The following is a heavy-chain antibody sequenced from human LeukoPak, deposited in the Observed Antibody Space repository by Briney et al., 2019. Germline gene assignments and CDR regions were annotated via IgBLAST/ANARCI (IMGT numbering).Heavy chain of an antibody. CDR3: ARGGLTYDFWSGYQNWFDP. CDR1: GGSFSGYY. D-gene: IGHD3-3*01. V-gene: IGHV4-34*01. J-gene: IGHJ5*02. Sequence: SETLSLTCAVYGGSFSGYYWSWIRQPPGKGLEWIGEINHSGSTNYNPSFKSRVTISVDTSKNQFSLKLSSVTAADTAVYYCARGGLTYDFWSGYQNWFDPWGQGTLVTVSS. CDR2: INHSGST.